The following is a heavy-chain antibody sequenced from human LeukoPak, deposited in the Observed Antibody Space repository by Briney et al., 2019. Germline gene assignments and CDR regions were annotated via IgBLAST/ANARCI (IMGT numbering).Heavy chain of an antibody. Sequence: SETLSLTCTVSGGSISSGNYYWSWIRQHPGEGLEWIGYIYSSGSTYSRPSLRSRVTISLDTSRNQFSLRLDSVTAAHTAVYFCARGGSSSGLGSFDYWGQGNLVTVSS. D-gene: IGHD6-6*01. CDR1: GGSISSGNYY. CDR3: ARGGSSSGLGSFDY. J-gene: IGHJ4*02. CDR2: IYSSGST. V-gene: IGHV4-31*03.